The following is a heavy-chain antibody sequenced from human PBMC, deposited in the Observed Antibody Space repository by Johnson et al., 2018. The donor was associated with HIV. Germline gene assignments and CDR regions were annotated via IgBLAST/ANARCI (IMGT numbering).Heavy chain of an antibody. J-gene: IGHJ3*02. CDR2: IRYDGSNK. CDR3: ARGASDESSGYRILGYAFDI. CDR1: GFTFSSYG. V-gene: IGHV3-30*02. Sequence: QVQLVESGGGVVQPGGSLRLSCAASGFTFSSYGMHWVRQAPGKGLEWVAFIRYDGSNKYYADSVKGRFTISRDNSKNTLYLQMNSLRAGDTAVYYCARGASDESSGYRILGYAFDIWGQGTMVTVSS. D-gene: IGHD3-22*01.